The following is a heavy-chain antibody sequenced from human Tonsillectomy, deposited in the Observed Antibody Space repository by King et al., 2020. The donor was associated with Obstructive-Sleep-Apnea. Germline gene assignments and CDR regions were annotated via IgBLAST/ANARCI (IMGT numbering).Heavy chain of an antibody. D-gene: IGHD3-10*01. CDR2: MNPNSGNT. CDR1: GYTFSNYD. J-gene: IGHJ6*02. CDR3: VRGTTMSRGLSILGYYGMDV. Sequence: HVQLVESGAEVKKPGASVKVSCKASGYTFSNYDVNWVRQATGQGLEYVGWMNPNSGNTGLAQRFQGRVTMTRDTSISTAYMELSSLTSEDTAVYYCVRGTTMSRGLSILGYYGMDVWGQGTTVTVSS. V-gene: IGHV1-8*01.